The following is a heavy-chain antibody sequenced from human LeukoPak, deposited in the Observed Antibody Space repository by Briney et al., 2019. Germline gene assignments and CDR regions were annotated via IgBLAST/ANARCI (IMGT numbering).Heavy chain of an antibody. J-gene: IGHJ3*02. CDR3: ARARSSYGYGDAFDI. CDR2: ISYDGSNK. Sequence: GGSLRLSCAASGFTFSNYAMSWVRQAPGKGLEGVAVISYDGSNKYYADSVKGRFTISRDNSKNTLYLQMNSLRSEDTAVYYCARARSSYGYGDAFDIWGQGTMVTVSS. D-gene: IGHD5-18*01. V-gene: IGHV3-30*03. CDR1: GFTFSNYA.